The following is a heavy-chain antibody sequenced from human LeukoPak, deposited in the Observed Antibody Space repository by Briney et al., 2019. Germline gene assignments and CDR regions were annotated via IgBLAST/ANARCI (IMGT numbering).Heavy chain of an antibody. CDR1: GGSISSSSDY. Sequence: SETLSLTCSVSGGSISSSSDYWGWIRQPPGKGLEWIGSIYYSGSTYYNPSLKSRVTISIDMSKNQFSLKLSSVTAADTAVYYCARVREDIVVVPAAINYYYYMDVWGKGTTVTISS. V-gene: IGHV4-39*07. D-gene: IGHD2-2*01. CDR3: ARVREDIVVVPAAINYYYYMDV. CDR2: IYYSGST. J-gene: IGHJ6*03.